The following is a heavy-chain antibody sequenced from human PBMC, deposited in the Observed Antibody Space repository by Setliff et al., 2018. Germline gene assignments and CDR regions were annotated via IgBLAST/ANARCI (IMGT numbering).Heavy chain of an antibody. Sequence: KTSETLSLTCAVSGYSISSGYYWGWIRQPPGKGLEWIGSIYYSGSTYYNPSLKSRVSISVDTSKNQVSLKLNSVTATDTAVYYCARDLGHGGDSDYWGQGILVTVSS. CDR1: GYSISSGYY. CDR3: ARDLGHGGDSDY. CDR2: IYYSGST. V-gene: IGHV4-38-2*02. D-gene: IGHD2-21*02. J-gene: IGHJ4*02.